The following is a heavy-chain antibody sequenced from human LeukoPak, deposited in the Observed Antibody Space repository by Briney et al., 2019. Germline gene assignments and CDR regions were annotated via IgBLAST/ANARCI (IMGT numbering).Heavy chain of an antibody. Sequence: ASVKVSCKASGYTFTGYYMHWVRQAPGQGLEWMGWINPNSGGTNYAQKFQGRVTMTRDTSISTAYMELSRLRSDDTAVYYWAREDIVVVPAAISPASWFDPWGQGTLVTVSS. CDR2: INPNSGGT. V-gene: IGHV1-2*02. CDR1: GYTFTGYY. CDR3: AREDIVVVPAAISPASWFDP. D-gene: IGHD2-2*01. J-gene: IGHJ5*02.